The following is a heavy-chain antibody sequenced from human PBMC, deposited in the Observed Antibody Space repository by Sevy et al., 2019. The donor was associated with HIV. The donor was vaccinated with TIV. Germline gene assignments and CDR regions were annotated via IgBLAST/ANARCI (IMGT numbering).Heavy chain of an antibody. J-gene: IGHJ5*02. CDR3: ARDATVYTSSSVWFDP. CDR2: ISYTGNT. Sequence: SETLSLTCTVSGDSISSGNYYWHWIRQPPGKGLEWIGYISYTGNTYYNPSLKSPVTISVDTSNNQFSLRLTSVTAADTAVYYCARDATVYTSSSVWFDPWGQGTLVTVSS. D-gene: IGHD6-6*01. CDR1: GDSISSGNYY. V-gene: IGHV4-30-4*08.